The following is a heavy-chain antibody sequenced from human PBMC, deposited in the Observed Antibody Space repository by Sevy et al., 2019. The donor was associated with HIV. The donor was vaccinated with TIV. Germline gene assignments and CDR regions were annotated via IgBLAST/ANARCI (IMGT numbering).Heavy chain of an antibody. CDR3: AREGCTKPHDY. CDR1: GFDFSIYS. J-gene: IGHJ4*02. D-gene: IGHD2-8*01. Sequence: GGSLRLSCAASGFDFSIYSMSWVRQAPGKGLEWVSTLSFGCGKINYEDSVKGRLTISRDNSKSSVDLQMNKMRVEDTAVYYCAREGCTKPHDYWGQGTLVTVSS. V-gene: IGHV3-23*01. CDR2: LSFGCGKI.